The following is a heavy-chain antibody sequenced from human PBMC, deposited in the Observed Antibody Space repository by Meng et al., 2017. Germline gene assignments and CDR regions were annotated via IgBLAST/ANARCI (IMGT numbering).Heavy chain of an antibody. CDR3: AREERGSGDS. CDR1: GYIFASYG. V-gene: IGHV1-18*01. CDR2: INSYSGDT. J-gene: IGHJ5*02. D-gene: IGHD3-22*01. Sequence: QVHLCSLGAELKNPGASVKGACKASGYIFASYGIHWVRQAPGQGLEWIGWINSYSGDTNYTQTLQGRVTLTKEPSTSTAYMELRSLRSDDTAVYYCAREERGSGDSWGQGTLVTVSS.